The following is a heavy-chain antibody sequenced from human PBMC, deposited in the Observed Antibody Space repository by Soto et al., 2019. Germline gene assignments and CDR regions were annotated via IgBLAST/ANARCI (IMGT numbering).Heavy chain of an antibody. CDR1: GFTFSSYS. D-gene: IGHD3-22*01. Sequence: GGPLRLSCAASGFTFSSYSMNWVRQAPGKGLEWVSSISSSSSYIYYADSVKGRFTISRDNAKNSLYLQMNSLRAEDTAVYYCARDKAGTYYYDSSGYAKGYYGMDVWGQGTTVTVSS. J-gene: IGHJ6*02. CDR2: ISSSSSYI. CDR3: ARDKAGTYYYDSSGYAKGYYGMDV. V-gene: IGHV3-21*01.